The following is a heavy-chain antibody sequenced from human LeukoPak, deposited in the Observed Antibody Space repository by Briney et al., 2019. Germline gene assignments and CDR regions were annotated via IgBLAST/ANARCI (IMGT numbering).Heavy chain of an antibody. Sequence: ASVKVSCKASGYTFTSYYMHWVRQAPGQGLEWMGIINPSGGSTSYAQKFQGRVTMTRDTSTSTAYMELSSLRSEDTAVYYCARAYDSSGYYYPIEYFQHWGQGTLVAVSS. CDR3: ARAYDSSGYYYPIEYFQH. CDR2: INPSGGST. J-gene: IGHJ1*01. CDR1: GYTFTSYY. V-gene: IGHV1-46*01. D-gene: IGHD3-22*01.